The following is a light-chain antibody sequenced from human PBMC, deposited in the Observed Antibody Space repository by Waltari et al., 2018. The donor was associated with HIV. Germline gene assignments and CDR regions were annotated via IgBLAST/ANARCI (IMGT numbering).Light chain of an antibody. J-gene: IGKJ4*01. CDR3: QQFNSYPLT. Sequence: AIQLTQSPSSLSASVGDRVTITCRASRGISSALAWYQQKPGKAPNLLIYDASSLERGVPPRFSGSGSGRDFTLTISSLQPEDFATYYCQQFNSYPLTFGGGTKVEIK. CDR2: DAS. CDR1: RGISSA. V-gene: IGKV1-13*02.